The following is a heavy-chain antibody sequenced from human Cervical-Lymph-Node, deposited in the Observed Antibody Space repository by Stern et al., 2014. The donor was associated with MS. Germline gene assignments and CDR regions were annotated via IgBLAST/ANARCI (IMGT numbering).Heavy chain of an antibody. J-gene: IGHJ4*02. Sequence: VQLVQSGAEVRKPGESLRISCAVSGYRFTNNWIGWVRQVPGKGLEWVGVIYPGDCDTRYSQSFQGPVTIFVDKSNSITYLQWSSLKASDTAIYYCARRGHGYMGIDYWGQGTLVTVSS. CDR3: ARRGHGYMGIDY. V-gene: IGHV5-51*03. CDR2: IYPGDCDT. CDR1: GYRFTNNW. D-gene: IGHD1-1*01.